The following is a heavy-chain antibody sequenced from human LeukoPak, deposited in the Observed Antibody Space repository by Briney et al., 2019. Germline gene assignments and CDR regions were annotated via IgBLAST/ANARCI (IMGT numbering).Heavy chain of an antibody. V-gene: IGHV3-23*01. CDR3: AKIDYTINA. CDR1: GFTFSSYA. D-gene: IGHD3-3*01. Sequence: GGSLRLSCVASGFTFSSYAMSWVRQAPGKGLKWVSAISDSGGNPYYADSVEGRFTISRDNSKNTLYLHMDSLRAEDTALYYCAKIDYTINAWGQGTLVTVSS. CDR2: ISDSGGNP. J-gene: IGHJ5*02.